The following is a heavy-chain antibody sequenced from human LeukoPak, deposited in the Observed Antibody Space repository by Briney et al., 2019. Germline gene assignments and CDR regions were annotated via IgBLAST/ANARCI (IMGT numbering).Heavy chain of an antibody. Sequence: GGSLRLSCAASGFTFSSYWMHWVRQAPGKGLVWVSRINSDGSSTSYADSVKGRFTISRDNAKNTLYLQMNSLRVEDTAVYYCARDMGELLRYYFDYWGQGTLVTVSS. J-gene: IGHJ4*02. CDR1: GFTFSSYW. V-gene: IGHV3-74*01. CDR3: ARDMGELLRYYFDY. D-gene: IGHD1-26*01. CDR2: INSDGSST.